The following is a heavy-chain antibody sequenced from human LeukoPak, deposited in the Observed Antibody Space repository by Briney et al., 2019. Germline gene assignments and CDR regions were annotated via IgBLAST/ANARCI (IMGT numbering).Heavy chain of an antibody. CDR3: ARGSTIFGVAH. Sequence: GGSLRLSCAASGYTFSSYAMHWVRQAPGKGLEYVSAISSNGGSTYYANSVKGRFTISRDNSKNTLYLQMGSLRAEDMAVYCCARGSTIFGVAHWGQGTLVTVSS. D-gene: IGHD3-3*01. CDR2: ISSNGGST. V-gene: IGHV3-64*01. CDR1: GYTFSSYA. J-gene: IGHJ4*02.